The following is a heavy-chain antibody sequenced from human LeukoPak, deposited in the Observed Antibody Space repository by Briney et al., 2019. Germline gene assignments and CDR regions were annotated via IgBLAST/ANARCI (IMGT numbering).Heavy chain of an antibody. CDR3: ARGRALFD. V-gene: IGHV4-39*07. Sequence: PSETLSLTCAVSGGSISSNSYYWGWIRQPPGEGLEWIGSIYYSGSTYYNPSLESRVTISFDTSKNQFSLKLSSVTAADTAMYYCARGRALFDWGQGTLVTVSS. J-gene: IGHJ4*02. CDR2: IYYSGST. CDR1: GGSISSNSYY. D-gene: IGHD2-21*01.